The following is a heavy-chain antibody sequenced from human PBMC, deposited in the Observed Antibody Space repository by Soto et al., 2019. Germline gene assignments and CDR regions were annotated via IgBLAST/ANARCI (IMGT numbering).Heavy chain of an antibody. V-gene: IGHV1-18*01. CDR2: ISGYNGNT. CDR3: ARTVEYDSIPYYYADF. CDR1: GYTFNTYA. D-gene: IGHD2-21*01. Sequence: QVQLVQSGAEVKKPGASVKVSCKASGYTFNTYAITWVRQAPGQGLEWMGWISGYNGNTNYAQTLQVRGTMTTDTSTSTAYLELRSLRSDDTAVYYCARTVEYDSIPYYYADFWGQGTLVTVSS. J-gene: IGHJ4*01.